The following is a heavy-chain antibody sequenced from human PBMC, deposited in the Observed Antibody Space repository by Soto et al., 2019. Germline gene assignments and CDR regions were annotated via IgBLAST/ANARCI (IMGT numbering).Heavy chain of an antibody. V-gene: IGHV4-30-2*01. CDR3: ARGAVVNFDS. CDR1: GGSISSGGSS. Sequence: QLQLQESGSGLVKPSQTLSLTCAVSGGSISSGGSSWTWIRQPPGKGLEWIGYIYHSGSTYYNPSRTSRVTIPVARSKNQFSLKLTSVTAADTAVYYCARGAVVNFDSWGQGTLVTVSS. D-gene: IGHD3-22*01. CDR2: IYHSGST. J-gene: IGHJ4*02.